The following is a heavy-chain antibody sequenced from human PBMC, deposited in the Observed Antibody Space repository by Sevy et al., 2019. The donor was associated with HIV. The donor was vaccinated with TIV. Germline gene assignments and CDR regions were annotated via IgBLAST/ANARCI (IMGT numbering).Heavy chain of an antibody. CDR2: INAGNGNT. V-gene: IGHV1-3*01. Sequence: ASVKVSCKASGYAFTSYAMHGVRQAPGQRLEWMGWINAGNGNTKYSQKFQGRVTITRDTSASTAYMELSSLRSEDTAVYYCARVDSSGWYGAFDIWGQGTMVTVSS. CDR3: ARVDSSGWYGAFDI. CDR1: GYAFTSYA. J-gene: IGHJ3*02. D-gene: IGHD6-19*01.